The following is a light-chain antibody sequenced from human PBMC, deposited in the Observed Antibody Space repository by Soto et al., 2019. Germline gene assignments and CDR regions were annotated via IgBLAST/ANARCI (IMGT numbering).Light chain of an antibody. CDR1: SSDIGHNKY. J-gene: IGLJ1*01. V-gene: IGLV2-14*01. CDR2: QVS. Sequence: QSALTQPASVPGSPGQSITISCTGTSSDIGHNKYVSWYQQYPGKVPKLLINQVSDRPSGVSNRFSGSKSGNTASLTISGLLAEDEADYFCTSSTSDSLYVFGTGTKVTVL. CDR3: TSSTSDSLYV.